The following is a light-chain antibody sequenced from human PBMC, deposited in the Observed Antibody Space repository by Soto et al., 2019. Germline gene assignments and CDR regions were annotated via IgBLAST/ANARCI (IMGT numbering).Light chain of an antibody. CDR2: EVS. V-gene: IGLV2-14*01. J-gene: IGLJ1*01. Sequence: QSALSQPACVSLSPGQSITISCTGTSSDVGGYNYVSWYQQHPGKAPKLMIYEVSNRPSGVSNRFSGSKSGNTASLTISGLQAEDEADYYCSSYTSSSTLVYVFGTGTKVTVL. CDR3: SSYTSSSTLVYV. CDR1: SSDVGGYNY.